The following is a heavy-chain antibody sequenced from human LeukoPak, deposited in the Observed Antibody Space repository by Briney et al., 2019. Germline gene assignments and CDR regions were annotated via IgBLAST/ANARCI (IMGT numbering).Heavy chain of an antibody. D-gene: IGHD1-1*01. CDR3: ARALPPSVNTPWK. CDR1: GFTFSSYW. V-gene: IGHV3-74*01. J-gene: IGHJ4*02. CDR2: ISSDGSST. Sequence: PGGSLRLSCAASGFTFSSYWMHWVRQAPGKGLVWVSRISSDGSSTSYADSVKGRFTIFRDNAKNTLYLQMNSLGVEDTAVYYCARALPPSVNTPWKWGQGTQVTVSS.